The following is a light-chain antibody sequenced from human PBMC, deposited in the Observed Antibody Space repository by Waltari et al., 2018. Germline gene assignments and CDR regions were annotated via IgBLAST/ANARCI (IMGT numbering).Light chain of an antibody. CDR3: CSYAGSYTYV. CDR1: SSDVGGYDY. CDR2: DVS. Sequence: QSALTQPRSVSGSPGLSVTVSCTGTSSDVGGYDYVSWYQQHPGKAPKLMVYDVSTRPPGVPDRFSGSKSGNTASPTISGLQAEDDADYYCCSYAGSYTYVFGTGTKVTVL. V-gene: IGLV2-11*01. J-gene: IGLJ1*01.